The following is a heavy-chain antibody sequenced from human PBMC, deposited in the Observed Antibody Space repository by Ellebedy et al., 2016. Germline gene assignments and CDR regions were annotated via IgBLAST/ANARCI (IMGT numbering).Heavy chain of an antibody. D-gene: IGHD3-22*01. CDR1: GGTFSSYA. CDR2: IIPIFGTA. Sequence: SVKVSXXASGGTFSSYAISWVRQAPGQGLEWMGGIIPIFGTANYAQKFQGRVTITADESTSTAYMELSSLRSEDTAVYYCARGPYRTYDSSGYYPNWFDPWGQGTLVTVSS. CDR3: ARGPYRTYDSSGYYPNWFDP. V-gene: IGHV1-69*13. J-gene: IGHJ5*02.